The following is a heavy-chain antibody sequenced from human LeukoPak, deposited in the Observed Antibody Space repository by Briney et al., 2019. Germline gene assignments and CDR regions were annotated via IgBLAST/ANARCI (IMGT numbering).Heavy chain of an antibody. CDR2: IYPGDSET. CDR3: ARVNYYGWGSWGWFDF. Sequence: GESLKISCKGSGEYSFSSYWIAWVRQTPGKGLEWMGIIYPGDSETKYSPSFQGQVTISADKSISTAFLQWSSVKASDTAMYYCARVNYYGWGSWGWFDFWGQGTLVTVSS. V-gene: IGHV5-51*01. J-gene: IGHJ5*01. D-gene: IGHD3-10*01. CDR1: GEYSFSSYW.